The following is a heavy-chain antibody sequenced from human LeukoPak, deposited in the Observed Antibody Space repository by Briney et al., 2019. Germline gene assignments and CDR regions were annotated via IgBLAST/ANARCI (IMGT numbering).Heavy chain of an antibody. Sequence: GRSPRLSCAASGFTFSTYGMHWVRQAPGKGLEWVAVIWYGGSNKYHADSVKGRFTISRDNSKNTLYLQMNSLRAEDTAIYYCAKDDAPGGGFLDYWGQGTLVTVSS. V-gene: IGHV3-33*06. CDR1: GFTFSTYG. J-gene: IGHJ4*02. CDR2: IWYGGSNK. D-gene: IGHD1-26*01. CDR3: AKDDAPGGGFLDY.